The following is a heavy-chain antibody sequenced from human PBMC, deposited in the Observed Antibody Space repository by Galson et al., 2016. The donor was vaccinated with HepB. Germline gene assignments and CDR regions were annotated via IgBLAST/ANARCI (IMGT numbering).Heavy chain of an antibody. CDR3: VRRTWNY. V-gene: IGHV1-2*02. D-gene: IGHD1-7*01. Sequence: SVKVSCKASGYTFIDYYMHWVRQAPGQGLEWMGWINPNSGGTKYAQKFQGRVTMTSDTSISTVYMEMSRLRSDDTAVYYCVRRTWNYWGQGTLVSVSS. J-gene: IGHJ4*02. CDR1: GYTFIDYY. CDR2: INPNSGGT.